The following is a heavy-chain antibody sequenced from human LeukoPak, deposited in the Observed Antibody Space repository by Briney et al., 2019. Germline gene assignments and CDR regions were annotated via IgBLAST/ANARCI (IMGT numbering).Heavy chain of an antibody. CDR3: ANHVRVAGKVDY. CDR1: GFTFSSYS. Sequence: GGSLRLSCAASGFTFSSYSMNWVRQAPGKGLEWVSSISSSSSYIYYADSVKGRFTISRDNSKNTLYLQMNSLRAEDTAVYYCANHVRVAGKVDYWGQGTLVTVSS. CDR2: ISSSSSYI. D-gene: IGHD6-19*01. J-gene: IGHJ4*02. V-gene: IGHV3-21*04.